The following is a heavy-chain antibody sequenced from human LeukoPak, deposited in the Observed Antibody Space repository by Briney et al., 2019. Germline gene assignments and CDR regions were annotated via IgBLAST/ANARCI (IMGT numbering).Heavy chain of an antibody. CDR3: ARVRNGCASCGEGDAFDI. Sequence: GGSLRLSCAASGFSFSSYWMSWVRQAPGKGLEWVANIEQDGSEKYYVDSVKGRFTISRDNAKNSLYLQMNSLRAEDTAVYYCARVRNGCASCGEGDAFDIWGQGTMVTVSS. V-gene: IGHV3-7*01. CDR2: IEQDGSEK. D-gene: IGHD2-2*01. J-gene: IGHJ3*02. CDR1: GFSFSSYW.